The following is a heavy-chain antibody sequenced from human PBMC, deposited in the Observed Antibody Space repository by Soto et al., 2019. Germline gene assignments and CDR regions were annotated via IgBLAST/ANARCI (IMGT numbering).Heavy chain of an antibody. J-gene: IGHJ5*02. V-gene: IGHV1-3*01. Sequence: QVQLVQSGAEVKKPGASVKVSCKASGYTFTSYAMHWVRQAPGQRLEWMGWINAGNGNTKYSQKFQGRVTITRDTSASTAYMELSSLRSEDTAVYYCAREVWFGKHWFDPWGQGTLVTVSS. D-gene: IGHD3-10*01. CDR2: INAGNGNT. CDR3: AREVWFGKHWFDP. CDR1: GYTFTSYA.